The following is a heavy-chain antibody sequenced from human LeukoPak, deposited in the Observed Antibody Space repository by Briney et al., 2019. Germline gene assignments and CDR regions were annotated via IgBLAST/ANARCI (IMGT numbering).Heavy chain of an antibody. Sequence: GESLKISCKGSGYIFTSYWIGWVRQMPGKGLEWMGIIYPGDSDTRYSPSFQGQVTISADKSISTAYLQWSSLKASDTAMYYCARGVVHNCNDVGYFDYWGQGTLVTVSS. J-gene: IGHJ4*02. CDR1: GYIFTSYW. V-gene: IGHV5-51*01. CDR3: ARGVVHNCNDVGYFDY. D-gene: IGHD1-20*01. CDR2: IYPGDSDT.